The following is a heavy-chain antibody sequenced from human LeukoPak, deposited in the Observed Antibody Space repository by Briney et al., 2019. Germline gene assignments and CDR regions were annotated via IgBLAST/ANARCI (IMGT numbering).Heavy chain of an antibody. V-gene: IGHV4-39*01. CDR1: GGSISSSSYF. CDR2: VYDSGST. J-gene: IGHJ4*02. CDR3: ASLPPTESSGWGRPFDY. D-gene: IGHD6-19*01. Sequence: PSETLSLTCTVSGGSISSSSYFWGWIRQPPGKGLEWIGRVYDSGSTYYNPSLKSRVTISVDTSKNQFSLKLSSVTAADTAVFYCASLPPTESSGWGRPFDYWGQGTLVTVSS.